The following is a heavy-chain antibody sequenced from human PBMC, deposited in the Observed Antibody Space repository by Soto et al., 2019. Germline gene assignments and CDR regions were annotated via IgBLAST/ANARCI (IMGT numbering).Heavy chain of an antibody. J-gene: IGHJ4*02. CDR1: GGSISSRTHY. CDR2: IYYSGMT. D-gene: IGHD6-13*01. CDR3: ARHEISSWGFDS. V-gene: IGHV4-39*01. Sequence: SETLSLTCTVSGGSISSRTHYWGWIRQPPGKGLAWIGSIYYSGMTYYNPSLKGRLTMSVDMSKNQFSLRLSSVTAADTALYYCARHEISSWGFDSWGQRALVTV.